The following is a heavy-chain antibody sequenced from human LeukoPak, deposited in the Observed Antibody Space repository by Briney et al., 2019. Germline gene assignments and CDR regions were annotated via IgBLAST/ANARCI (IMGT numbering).Heavy chain of an antibody. CDR2: IRSKAYGGTT. V-gene: IGHV3-49*03. D-gene: IGHD6-13*01. J-gene: IGHJ4*02. Sequence: PGRSLRLSCTASGFTFGDYAMSWFRQAPGKGLEWVGFIRSKAYGGTTEYAASVKGRFTISGDDSKSIAYLQMNSLKTKDTAVYYCTREKGSSWYETNDYWGQGTLVTVSS. CDR1: GFTFGDYA. CDR3: TREKGSSWYETNDY.